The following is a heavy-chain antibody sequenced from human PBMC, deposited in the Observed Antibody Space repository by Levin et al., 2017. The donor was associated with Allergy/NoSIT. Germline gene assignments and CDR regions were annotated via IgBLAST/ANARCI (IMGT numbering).Heavy chain of an antibody. CDR1: GFTFSSYS. J-gene: IGHJ4*02. CDR3: ARDLRYYYDSSGYYRSYFDY. Sequence: GGSLRLSCAASGFTFSSYSMNWVRQAPGKGLEWVSYISSSSSTIYYADSVKGRFTISRDNAKNSLYLQMNSLRAEDTAVYYCARDLRYYYDSSGYYRSYFDYWGQGTLVTVSS. V-gene: IGHV3-48*01. CDR2: ISSSSSTI. D-gene: IGHD3-22*01.